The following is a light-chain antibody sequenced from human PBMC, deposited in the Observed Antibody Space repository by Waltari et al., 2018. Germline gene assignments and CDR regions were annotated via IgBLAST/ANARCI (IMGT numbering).Light chain of an antibody. V-gene: IGKV1-5*03. CDR2: EAS. J-gene: IGKJ1*01. Sequence: DLQMTQSPSTLSASVGDRVTITFRATQSVTRWLAWYQLKPGEAPKVLIHEASRLIDGVPSRFSGSGSGTQFTLTISSLQPDDFATYYCQQYSSFFPAFGQGT. CDR1: QSVTRW. CDR3: QQYSSFFPA.